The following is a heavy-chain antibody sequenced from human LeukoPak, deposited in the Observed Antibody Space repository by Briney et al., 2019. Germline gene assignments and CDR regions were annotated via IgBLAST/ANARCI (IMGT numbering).Heavy chain of an antibody. D-gene: IGHD3-22*01. CDR3: AKGRYEGEDYYDSSGYYWVYFDY. V-gene: IGHV3-30*02. J-gene: IGHJ4*02. CDR1: GFTFRIYG. CDR2: IRYDGSNK. Sequence: GGSLRLSCAASGFTFRIYGMHWVRQAPGKGLQWAAFIRYDGSNKYYADSVKGRFTISRDNSKNTLYLQMNSLRAEDTAVYYCAKGRYEGEDYYDSSGYYWVYFDYWGQGTLVTVSS.